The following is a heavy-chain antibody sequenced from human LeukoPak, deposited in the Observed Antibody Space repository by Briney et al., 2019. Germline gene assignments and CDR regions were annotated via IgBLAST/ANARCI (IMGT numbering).Heavy chain of an antibody. CDR1: GFSLSTRTMS. CDR3: ARGLYFDSSGYYLYYLDY. V-gene: IGHV2-70*11. CDR2: IDWDDDK. Sequence: ESGPALVKPTQTLTLTCTFSGFSLSTRTMSVSWIRQPPGKALEWLARIDWDDDKSYSTPLKTRLTISNDTSNNQVVLTMTNMDPVDTATYYCARGLYFDSSGYYLYYLDYWGQGTLVTVSS. D-gene: IGHD3-22*01. J-gene: IGHJ4*02.